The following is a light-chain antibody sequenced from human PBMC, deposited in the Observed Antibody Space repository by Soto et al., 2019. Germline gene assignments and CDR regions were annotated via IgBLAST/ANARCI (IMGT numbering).Light chain of an antibody. V-gene: IGKV1-5*01. CDR3: QQYFSYSTLYT. CDR1: QGISSW. CDR2: DAS. J-gene: IGKJ2*01. Sequence: DIQMTQSPSTLSASVGDRVTITCRASQGISSWLAWYQQKPGRAPKLLIFDASNLESGVPSRFSGSGFGKEFALTISSLQPDDFATYFCQQYFSYSTLYTFGQGNKLEIK.